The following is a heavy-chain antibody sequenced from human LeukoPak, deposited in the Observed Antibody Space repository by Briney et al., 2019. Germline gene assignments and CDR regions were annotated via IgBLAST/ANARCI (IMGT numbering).Heavy chain of an antibody. D-gene: IGHD3-22*01. CDR2: IYYSGTT. Sequence: SETLSLTCNVSGGSISSYYWSWIRQTPGKGLEWIGYIYYSGTTNYNPSLKSRVTISIDTSKNQFSLKLSSVTAADTAVYYCARDRAMIADWYFDLWGRGTLVTVSS. J-gene: IGHJ2*01. CDR3: ARDRAMIADWYFDL. V-gene: IGHV4-59*01. CDR1: GGSISSYY.